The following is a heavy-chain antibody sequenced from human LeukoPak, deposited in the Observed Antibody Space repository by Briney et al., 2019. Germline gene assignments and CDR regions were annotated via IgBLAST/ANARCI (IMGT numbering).Heavy chain of an antibody. Sequence: MPSETLSLTCTVSGGSINNGGYYWSWIRQHPGKGLEWIGYIYYSGSSYYNPSLRSRVTISVDTSKNHFSLKLSSVTAADTAVYYGARNREGYNSFDYWGQETLVPVSS. D-gene: IGHD5-24*01. CDR3: ARNREGYNSFDY. CDR1: GGSINNGGYY. J-gene: IGHJ4*02. CDR2: IYYSGSS. V-gene: IGHV4-31*03.